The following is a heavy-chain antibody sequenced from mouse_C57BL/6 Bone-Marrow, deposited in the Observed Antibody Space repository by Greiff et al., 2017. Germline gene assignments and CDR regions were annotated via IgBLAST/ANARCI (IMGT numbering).Heavy chain of an antibody. D-gene: IGHD1-1*02. V-gene: IGHV1-63*01. CDR1: GYTFTNYW. CDR2: IYPGGGYT. CDR3: ARSLYYFDY. Sequence: QVQLQQSGAELVRPGTSVKMSCKASGYTFTNYWIGWAKQRPGHGLEWIGDIYPGGGYTNYNEKFKGKAPLTADKASSTAYMQFSSLNSEDSAIYYCARSLYYFDYWGQGTTLTVSS. J-gene: IGHJ2*01.